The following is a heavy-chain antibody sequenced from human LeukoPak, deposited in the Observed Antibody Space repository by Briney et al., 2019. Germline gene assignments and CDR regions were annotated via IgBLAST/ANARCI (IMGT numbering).Heavy chain of an antibody. V-gene: IGHV4-59*08. D-gene: IGHD1-7*01. CDR3: ARHGGLELRRGWFDP. J-gene: IGHJ5*02. Sequence: SETLSLTCTVSGGSISSYYWSWIRQPPGKGLEWIGYIYYSGSTYYNPSLKSRVTISVDTSKNQFSLKLSSVTAADTAVYYCARHGGLELRRGWFDPWGQGTLVTVSS. CDR2: IYYSGST. CDR1: GGSISSYY.